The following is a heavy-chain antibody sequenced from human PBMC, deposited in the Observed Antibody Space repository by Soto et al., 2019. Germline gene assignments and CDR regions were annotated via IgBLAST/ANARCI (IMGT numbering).Heavy chain of an antibody. D-gene: IGHD2-21*02. V-gene: IGHV5-51*03. CDR1: GYTFTDYW. Sequence: EVQLVQSGGEVKKPGESLKISCKASGYTFTDYWIGWVRQMPGKGLEWMGIIYPGNSGTRYNPSFEGQVTISADKSITTAYLQWSSLKASDTAMYYCARVRAKRDRIFDYWGQGTLVTVSS. CDR2: IYPGNSGT. J-gene: IGHJ4*02. CDR3: ARVRAKRDRIFDY.